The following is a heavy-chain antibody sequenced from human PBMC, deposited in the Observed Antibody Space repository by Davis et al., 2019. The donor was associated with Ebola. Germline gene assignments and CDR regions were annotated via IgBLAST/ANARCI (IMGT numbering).Heavy chain of an antibody. CDR3: ARVQTGYYFDSSDSPSWFAP. V-gene: IGHV1-69*13. CDR2: IIPIFGTA. Sequence: SVKVSCKASGGTFSSYAISWVRQAPGQGLEWMGGIIPIFGTANYAQKFQDRVTITADESTRTVYLELSSLRSEDTAVYYCARVQTGYYFDSSDSPSWFAPWGQGTLVTVSS. D-gene: IGHD3-22*01. J-gene: IGHJ5*02. CDR1: GGTFSSYA.